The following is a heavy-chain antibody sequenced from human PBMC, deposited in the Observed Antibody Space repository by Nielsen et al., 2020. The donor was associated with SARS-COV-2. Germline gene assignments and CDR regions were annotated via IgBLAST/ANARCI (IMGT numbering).Heavy chain of an antibody. CDR3: AKDESGYSSSWYPFGGYYYGMDV. V-gene: IGHV3-30*18. CDR1: GFTFSSYG. Sequence: GESLKISCAASGFTFSSYGMHWVRQAPGKGLEWVAVISYDGSNKYYADSVKGRFTISRDDSKNTLYLQMNSLRAEDTAVYYCAKDESGYSSSWYPFGGYYYGMDVWGQGTTVTVSS. J-gene: IGHJ6*02. CDR2: ISYDGSNK. D-gene: IGHD6-13*01.